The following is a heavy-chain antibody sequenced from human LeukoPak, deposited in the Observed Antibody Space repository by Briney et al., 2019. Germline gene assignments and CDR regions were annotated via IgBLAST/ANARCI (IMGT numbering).Heavy chain of an antibody. Sequence: SETLSLTCTVSGGSISSNNYFWGCIRQPPGKGLEWIGSIYYSGSTSYNPSLKSRVTMSVDTSKNQFSLKLSSVTAADTAVYYCAKDSGPGSYYPTGDEYWGQGILVTVSS. CDR2: IYYSGST. CDR3: AKDSGPGSYYPTGDEY. J-gene: IGHJ4*02. CDR1: GGSISSNNYF. D-gene: IGHD3-10*01. V-gene: IGHV4-39*01.